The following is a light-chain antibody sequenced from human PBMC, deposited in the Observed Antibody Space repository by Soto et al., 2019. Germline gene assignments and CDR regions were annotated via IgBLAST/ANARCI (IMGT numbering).Light chain of an antibody. CDR2: GAS. J-gene: IGKJ1*01. Sequence: EIVMTQSPATLSVSPGERATLSCRASQSVSSNLFWYQQKPGQAPRLLIYGASTRATGIPASFSGGGSGTQFTLTISSLQSEYFADYYCQQYNNWPWTFGQGTKVEIK. CDR3: QQYNNWPWT. CDR1: QSVSSN. V-gene: IGKV3-15*01.